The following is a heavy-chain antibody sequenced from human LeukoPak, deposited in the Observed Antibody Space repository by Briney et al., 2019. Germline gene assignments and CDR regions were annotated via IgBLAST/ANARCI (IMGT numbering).Heavy chain of an antibody. D-gene: IGHD2-2*01. J-gene: IGHJ6*03. V-gene: IGHV1-69*05. CDR2: IIPISGTA. CDR3: ALSSDIVVVPAAKGYYYYYMDV. CDR1: GGTFSSYV. Sequence: SVKVSCKASGGTFSSYVISWVRQAPGQGLEWMGGIIPISGTANYAQKFQGRVTITTDESTSTAYMELSSLRPEDTAVYYCALSSDIVVVPAAKGYYYYYMDVWGKGTTVTVSS.